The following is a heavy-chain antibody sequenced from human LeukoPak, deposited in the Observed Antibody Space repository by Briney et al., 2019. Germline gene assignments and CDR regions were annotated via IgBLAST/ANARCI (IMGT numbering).Heavy chain of an antibody. CDR2: IYYSGST. Sequence: SETLSLTCTVSGGSLSSSSYYWGWIRQPPGKGLEWIGSIYYSGSTYYNPSLKSRVTISVDTSKNQFSLKLSSVTAADTAVYYCARYTYYYDSSGYYYVGYFDYWGQGTLVTVSS. CDR1: GGSLSSSSYY. V-gene: IGHV4-39*01. CDR3: ARYTYYYDSSGYYYVGYFDY. J-gene: IGHJ4*02. D-gene: IGHD3-22*01.